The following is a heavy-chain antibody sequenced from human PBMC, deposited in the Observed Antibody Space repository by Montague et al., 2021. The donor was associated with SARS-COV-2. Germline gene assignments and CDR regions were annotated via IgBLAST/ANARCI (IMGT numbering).Heavy chain of an antibody. CDR3: ARGYQLRFLEWVSRQSTFDY. D-gene: IGHD3-3*01. CDR2: INHSGST. Sequence: SETLSLTCAVYGGSFSGYYWSWIRQPPGKGLEWIGEINHSGSTNYNPSLKSRVTISVDTSKNQFSLKLSSVTAADTAVYYCARGYQLRFLEWVSRQSTFDYWGQGTLVTVSS. J-gene: IGHJ4*02. CDR1: GGSFSGYY. V-gene: IGHV4-34*01.